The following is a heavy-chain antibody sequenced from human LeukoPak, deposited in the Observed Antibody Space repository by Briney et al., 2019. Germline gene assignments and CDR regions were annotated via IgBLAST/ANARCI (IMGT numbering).Heavy chain of an antibody. CDR2: ISASGGST. V-gene: IGHV3-23*01. CDR1: GFTFSSNA. J-gene: IGHJ4*02. D-gene: IGHD2-15*01. CDR3: VRIVVVPAAIVGYCSGGSCEIFDY. Sequence: PGRSLRLSCAASGFTFSSNAMSWVRHAPGKGLDWVSAISASGGSTYYADSVKGRFTISRDNSKNTLYLQMNSLRAADTAVYYCVRIVVVPAAIVGYCSGGSCEIFDYWGQGTLVTVSS.